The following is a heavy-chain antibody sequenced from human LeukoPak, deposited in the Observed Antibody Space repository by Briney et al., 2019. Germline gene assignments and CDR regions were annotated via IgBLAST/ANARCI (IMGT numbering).Heavy chain of an antibody. CDR2: IIPIFGTA. CDR3: ARGYYDSSGYCHY. V-gene: IGHV1-69*05. Sequence: GASVEVSCKASGGTFSSYAISWVRQAPGQGLEWMGGIIPIFGTANYAQKFQGRVTITTDESTSTAYMELSSLRSEDTAVYYCARGYYDSSGYCHYWGQGTLVTVSS. CDR1: GGTFSSYA. D-gene: IGHD3-22*01. J-gene: IGHJ4*02.